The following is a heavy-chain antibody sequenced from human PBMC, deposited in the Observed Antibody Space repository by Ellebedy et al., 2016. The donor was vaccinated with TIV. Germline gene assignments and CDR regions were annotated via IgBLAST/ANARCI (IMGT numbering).Heavy chain of an antibody. CDR3: ATWPPGDFDH. J-gene: IGHJ4*02. Sequence: SETLSLTXAVYGGSFSGYYWSWIRQPPGKGLEWIGEINHSGSTNYNPSLKSRVTISVDTSKNQFSLKLSSVTAADTAVYFCATWPPGDFDHWGQGALVTVSS. CDR2: INHSGST. V-gene: IGHV4-34*01. CDR1: GGSFSGYY.